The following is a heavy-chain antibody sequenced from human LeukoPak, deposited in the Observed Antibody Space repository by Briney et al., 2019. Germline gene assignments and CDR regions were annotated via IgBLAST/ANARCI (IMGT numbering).Heavy chain of an antibody. CDR2: IHHTGST. Sequence: SQTLSLTCAVSGGSISSSGYSWSWIRQPPGKGLEWIGYIHHTGSTYYNPSLRSRVTISVDRSKNQFSLKLSSVTAADTAMYFCARTPTYCGGDCYYFDPWGQGTLVTVSS. CDR1: GGSISSSGYS. J-gene: IGHJ5*02. V-gene: IGHV4-30-2*01. CDR3: ARTPTYCGGDCYYFDP. D-gene: IGHD2-21*02.